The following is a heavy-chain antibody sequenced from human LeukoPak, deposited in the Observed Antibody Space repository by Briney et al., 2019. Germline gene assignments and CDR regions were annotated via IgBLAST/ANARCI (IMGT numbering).Heavy chain of an antibody. CDR3: ARDSHHNLRRYCSSTSCYGLDP. J-gene: IGHJ5*02. CDR1: GYTFTGYY. D-gene: IGHD2-2*01. V-gene: IGHV1-2*02. Sequence: ASVKVSCKASGYTFTGYYMHWVRQAPGQGLEWMGWINPNSGETNYAQKFQGRVTMTRDTSISTAYMELSRLRSDDTAVYYCARDSHHNLRRYCSSTSCYGLDPWGQGTLVTVSS. CDR2: INPNSGET.